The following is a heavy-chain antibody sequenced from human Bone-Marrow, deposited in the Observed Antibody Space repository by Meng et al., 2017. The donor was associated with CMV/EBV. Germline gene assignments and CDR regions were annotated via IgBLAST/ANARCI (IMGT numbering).Heavy chain of an antibody. Sequence: SETLSLTCAAYGGSFSGYYWSWIRQPPGKGLEWIGEINHSASTNYNPSLKSRVTILVDTSKNQFTLKLSSVTAADTAVYYWARHEIRKIYYYGSGSYYNRPNWFDPWGQGTLVTVSS. CDR2: INHSAST. D-gene: IGHD3-10*01. CDR3: ARHEIRKIYYYGSGSYYNRPNWFDP. CDR1: GGSFSGYY. J-gene: IGHJ5*02. V-gene: IGHV4-34*01.